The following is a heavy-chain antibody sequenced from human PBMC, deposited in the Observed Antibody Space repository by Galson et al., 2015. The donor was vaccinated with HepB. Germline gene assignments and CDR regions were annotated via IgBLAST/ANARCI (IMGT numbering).Heavy chain of an antibody. CDR3: ARGRVAGTYRWFDP. D-gene: IGHD6-19*01. Sequence: SLRLSCAASGFTFSSYAMHWVRQAPGKGLEWVAVISYDGSNKYYADSVKGRFTISRDNSKNTLYLQMNSLRAEDTAVYYCARGRVAGTYRWFDPWGQGTLVTVSS. CDR2: ISYDGSNK. V-gene: IGHV3-30-3*01. J-gene: IGHJ5*02. CDR1: GFTFSSYA.